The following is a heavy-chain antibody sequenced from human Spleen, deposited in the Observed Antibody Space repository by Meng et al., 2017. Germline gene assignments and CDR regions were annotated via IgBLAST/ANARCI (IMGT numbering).Heavy chain of an antibody. V-gene: IGHV3-21*01. CDR2: IDTSTTYI. Sequence: GESLKISCVVSGFTFSSYWMHWVRQAPGKGLEWVSSIDTSTTYIYYADSVKGRFTISRDNAKNSLYLQMNSLRAEDTAVYYCARGDSSGYYLDYWGQGTLVTVSS. CDR1: GFTFSSYW. J-gene: IGHJ4*02. CDR3: ARGDSSGYYLDY. D-gene: IGHD3-22*01.